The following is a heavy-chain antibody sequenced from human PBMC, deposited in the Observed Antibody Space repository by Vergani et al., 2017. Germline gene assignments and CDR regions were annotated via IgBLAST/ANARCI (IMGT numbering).Heavy chain of an antibody. J-gene: IGHJ4*02. CDR1: GFTFTNYY. CDR2: INTSDGGS. V-gene: IGHV1-46*03. Sequence: VQLVQSGAEVKKPGASVKVSCKASGFTFTNYYIHWVRQAPGQGLEWVGIINTSDGGSSYGQKFQGRVSMTRDASTSTVYMELSNVRPDDTALYYCTRGDMVRGVDFDYWGQGTLVTVSS. D-gene: IGHD3-10*01. CDR3: TRGDMVRGVDFDY.